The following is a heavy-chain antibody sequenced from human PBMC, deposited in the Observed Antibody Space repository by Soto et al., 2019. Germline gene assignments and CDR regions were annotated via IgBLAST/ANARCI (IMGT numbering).Heavy chain of an antibody. CDR3: ARSVSTYGDYIDY. D-gene: IGHD4-17*01. V-gene: IGHV4-59*01. CDR1: GGSISSYY. CDR2: IYYSGST. J-gene: IGHJ4*02. Sequence: SETLSLTCTVSGGSISSYYWSWIRQPPGKGLEWIGYIYYSGSTNYNPSLKSRVTISVDTSKNQFSLKLSSVTAADTAVYYCARSVSTYGDYIDYWGQGTLVTVS.